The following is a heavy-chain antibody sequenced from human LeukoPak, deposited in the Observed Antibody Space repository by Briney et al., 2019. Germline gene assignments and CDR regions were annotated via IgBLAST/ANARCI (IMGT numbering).Heavy chain of an antibody. J-gene: IGHJ4*02. CDR3: ARAPITMVRGVEIDY. V-gene: IGHV1-2*06. CDR1: GYTFTGYY. CDR2: INPNSGGT. Sequence: ASVKVSCKAPGYTFTGYYMHWVRQAPGQGLEWMGRINPNSGGTNYAQKFQGRVTMTRDTSISTAYMELSRLRSDDTAVYYCARAPITMVRGVEIDYWGQGTLVTVSS. D-gene: IGHD3-10*01.